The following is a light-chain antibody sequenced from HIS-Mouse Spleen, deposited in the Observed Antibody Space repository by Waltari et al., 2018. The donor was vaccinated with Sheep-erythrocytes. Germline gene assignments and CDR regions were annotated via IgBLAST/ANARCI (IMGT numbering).Light chain of an antibody. J-gene: IGLJ3*02. CDR1: SRDVGSYNL. CDR2: EGS. Sequence: QSALTQPASVPGSPGQATTISCTGTSRDVGSYNLVSWYQQHPGKAPKLMIYEGSKRPSGVSNRFSGSKSGNTASLTISGLQAEDEADYYCCSYAGSSTPWVFGGGTKLTVL. V-gene: IGLV2-23*01. CDR3: CSYAGSSTPWV.